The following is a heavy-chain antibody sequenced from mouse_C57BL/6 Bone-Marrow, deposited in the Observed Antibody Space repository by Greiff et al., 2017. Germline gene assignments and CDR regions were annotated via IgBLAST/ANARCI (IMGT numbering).Heavy chain of an antibody. D-gene: IGHD2-1*01. CDR1: GFNIKDDY. J-gene: IGHJ3*01. V-gene: IGHV14-4*01. CDR3: TTDGNFSLFAY. Sequence: VQLQQSGAELVRPGASVKLSCTASGFNIKDDYMHWVKQRPEQGLEWIGWIDPENGDTEYASKFQGKATITADTSSTTAYLQLSSLTSEDTAVYYCTTDGNFSLFAYWGQGTLVTVSA. CDR2: IDPENGDT.